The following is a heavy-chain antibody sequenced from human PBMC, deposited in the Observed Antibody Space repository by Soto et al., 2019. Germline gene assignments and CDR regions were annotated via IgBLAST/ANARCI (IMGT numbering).Heavy chain of an antibody. CDR2: IVVGSGNT. V-gene: IGHV1-58*01. CDR1: GFTFTSSA. J-gene: IGHJ6*02. CDR3: AADPLRGASDRAYYYYGMDV. Sequence: GASVKVSCKASGFTFTSSAVQWVRQARGQRLEWIGWIVVGSGNTNYAQKFQERVTITRDMSTSTDYMELSSLRSEDTAVYYCAADPLRGASDRAYYYYGMDVWGQGTTVTVSS. D-gene: IGHD1-26*01.